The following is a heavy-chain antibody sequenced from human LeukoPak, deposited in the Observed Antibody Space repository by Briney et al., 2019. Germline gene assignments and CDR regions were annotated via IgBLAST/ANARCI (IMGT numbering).Heavy chain of an antibody. J-gene: IGHJ3*02. CDR2: IYYSGST. V-gene: IGHV4-39*01. CDR1: GGSISSSSYY. D-gene: IGHD4-23*01. Sequence: PSETLSLTCTVSGGSISSSSYYWGWIRQPPGQGLEWIGSIYYSGSTYYNPSLKSRVTISVDTSKNQFSLKLSSVTAADTAVYYCARHCLDYGGNFDAFDIWGQGTMVTVSS. CDR3: ARHCLDYGGNFDAFDI.